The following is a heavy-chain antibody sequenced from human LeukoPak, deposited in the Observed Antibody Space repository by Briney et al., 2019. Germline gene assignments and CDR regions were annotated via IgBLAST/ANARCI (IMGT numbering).Heavy chain of an antibody. J-gene: IGHJ3*02. Sequence: PSQTLSLTCTVSGGSISNSIYYWGWIRQPPGKGLEWIGYIYYTGSTYYNPSLKSRVTISVDTSKNQFSLKLSSVTAADTAVYYCARYCSSTRCYDLAFDIWGQGTMVTVSS. CDR3: ARYCSSTRCYDLAFDI. CDR2: IYYTGST. V-gene: IGHV4-30-4*08. CDR1: GGSISNSIYY. D-gene: IGHD2-2*01.